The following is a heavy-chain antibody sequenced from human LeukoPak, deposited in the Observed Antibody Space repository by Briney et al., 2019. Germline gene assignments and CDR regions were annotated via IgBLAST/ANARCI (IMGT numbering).Heavy chain of an antibody. CDR2: INPNSGGT. D-gene: IGHD6-13*01. Sequence: GASVRVSCKTSGYTFTNFYLHWVRQAPGQGLEWMGWINPNSGGTNYAQRFQGRVTMTRDTSISTAYMELRRLRSDDTALYYCARGTIAAAEPECSWGQGTLVTVSS. J-gene: IGHJ4*02. CDR3: ARGTIAAAEPECS. CDR1: GYTFTNFY. V-gene: IGHV1-2*02.